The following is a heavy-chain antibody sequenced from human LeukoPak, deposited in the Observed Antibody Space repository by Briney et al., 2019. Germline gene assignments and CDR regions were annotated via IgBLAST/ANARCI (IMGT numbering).Heavy chain of an antibody. CDR2: IKSDGSST. J-gene: IGHJ4*02. V-gene: IGHV3-74*01. CDR1: GFTFSRYW. D-gene: IGHD3-10*01. Sequence: PGVSLRLSCAASGFTFSRYWMPWVRQAPGKGLVWVSRIKSDGSSTSYADSVKGRFTISRDNAKNTLYLQMNSLRAEDTAVYYCARDFGGYWGQGTLVTVSS. CDR3: ARDFGGY.